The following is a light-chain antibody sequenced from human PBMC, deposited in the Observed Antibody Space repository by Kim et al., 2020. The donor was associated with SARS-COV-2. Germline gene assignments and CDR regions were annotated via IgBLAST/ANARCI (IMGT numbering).Light chain of an antibody. CDR1: QSIFYSSYRKDF. Sequence: SAPITCESSQSIFYSSYRKDFLAWYQQKPRQPPRLLIHGASTRESGVPDRFNGSGSGTDFTLTISSLHAEDVAVYYCQQYYSFPNTFGQGTKLEI. V-gene: IGKV4-1*01. J-gene: IGKJ2*01. CDR2: GAS. CDR3: QQYYSFPNT.